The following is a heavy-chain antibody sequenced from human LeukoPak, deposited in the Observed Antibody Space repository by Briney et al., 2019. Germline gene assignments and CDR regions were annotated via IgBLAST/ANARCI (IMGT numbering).Heavy chain of an antibody. CDR3: AKERWLPEYYFDF. J-gene: IGHJ4*02. CDR2: ISRSRTGSTT. D-gene: IGHD5-24*01. Sequence: GGSLRLSCAVSGFTFTNYAMSWFRQAPGKGLEWVSAISRSRTGSTTYYADSVKGRFTISRDSSKNTLYLQMNSLRAEDTAIYYCAKERWLPEYYFDFWGQGTLVTVSS. CDR1: GFTFTNYA. V-gene: IGHV3-23*01.